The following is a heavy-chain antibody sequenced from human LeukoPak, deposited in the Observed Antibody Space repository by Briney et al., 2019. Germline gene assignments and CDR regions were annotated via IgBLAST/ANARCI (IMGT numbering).Heavy chain of an antibody. Sequence: SETLSLTCTVSVGSISSYYWSWIRQPPGKGLEWIGYIYYSGSTNYNPSLKSPVTISVDTSKNQCSLKLSSVTAADTAVYYCARGRWGFGYWGQGTLVTVSS. CDR3: ARGRWGFGY. V-gene: IGHV4-59*01. D-gene: IGHD7-27*01. CDR2: IYYSGST. CDR1: VGSISSYY. J-gene: IGHJ4*02.